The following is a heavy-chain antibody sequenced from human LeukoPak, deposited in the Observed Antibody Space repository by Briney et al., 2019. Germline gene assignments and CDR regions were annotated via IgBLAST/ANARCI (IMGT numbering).Heavy chain of an antibody. D-gene: IGHD5-24*01. CDR1: GYTFTDYY. V-gene: IGHV1-2*02. CDR2: LNPNSGDT. J-gene: IGHJ4*02. CDR3: ARGRNIEMTTMSGGSDY. Sequence: ASLKVSCTASGYTFTDYYMHWVRQAPGQGLEWMGWLNPNSGDTNYAQKIQGRVSMTRDTSISTAYMDLTDLRSDDTAVYYCARGRNIEMTTMSGGSDYWGQGTLVTVSS.